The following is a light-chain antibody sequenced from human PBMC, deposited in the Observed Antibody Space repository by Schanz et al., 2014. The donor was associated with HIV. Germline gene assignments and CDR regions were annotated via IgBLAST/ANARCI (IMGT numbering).Light chain of an antibody. Sequence: DIVMTQSPDSLAVSLGERATINCKSSQSVLYSSHNKNYLAWYQQKPGQPPKLLIYWASTRESGVPDRFSGSGSGTDFTLTISSLQAEDVAVYYCQQYSDWPPSTFGQGTKVEIK. CDR3: QQYSDWPPST. V-gene: IGKV4-1*01. CDR2: WAS. CDR1: QSVLYSSHNKNY. J-gene: IGKJ2*01.